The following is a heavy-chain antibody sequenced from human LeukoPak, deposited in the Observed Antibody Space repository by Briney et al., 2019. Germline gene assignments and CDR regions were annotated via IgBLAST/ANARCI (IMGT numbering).Heavy chain of an antibody. CDR1: GFTVSGNS. V-gene: IGHV3-48*04. CDR3: ARDYCSGGDCHQILT. CDR2: ISSSSGSI. J-gene: IGHJ5*02. Sequence: GGSLRLSCAASGFTVSGNSMNWVRQAPGKGLEWVSYISSSSGSIYYADSMKGRFTISRDNAKNSLYLEMNSLSADDKAVYYCARDYCSGGDCHQILTWGQGTLVTVSS. D-gene: IGHD2-15*01.